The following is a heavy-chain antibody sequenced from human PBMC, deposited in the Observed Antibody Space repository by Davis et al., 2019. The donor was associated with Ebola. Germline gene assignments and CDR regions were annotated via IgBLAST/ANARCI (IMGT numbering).Heavy chain of an antibody. J-gene: IGHJ4*02. V-gene: IGHV4-4*09. D-gene: IGHD3-3*01. CDR1: GGSISSYY. CDR3: ATHSGSGYSDY. Sequence: SETLSLTCTVSGGSISSYYWSWIRQSPGKGLEWIGYIYTRGNTNYNPSLRSRVTMSVHTAKNQFSLKLSSVTAADTATYYCATHSGSGYSDYWGQGAPVTVSS. CDR2: IYTRGNT.